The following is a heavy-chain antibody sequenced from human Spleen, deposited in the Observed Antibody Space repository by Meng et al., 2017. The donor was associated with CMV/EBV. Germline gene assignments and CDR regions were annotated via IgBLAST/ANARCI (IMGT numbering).Heavy chain of an antibody. V-gene: IGHV1-2*02. CDR2: INPNNGGT. J-gene: IGHJ1*01. CDR3: ARKTDTGGWNFHH. D-gene: IGHD3-16*01. CDR1: GYTVAGYY. Sequence: ASGYTVAGYYLYWVRQAPGQGLEWMGWINPNNGGTNYAQRFQGRVTMTRDTSITTVYMELSRLTSDDTAVYYCARKTDTGGWNFHHWGQGTLVTVSS.